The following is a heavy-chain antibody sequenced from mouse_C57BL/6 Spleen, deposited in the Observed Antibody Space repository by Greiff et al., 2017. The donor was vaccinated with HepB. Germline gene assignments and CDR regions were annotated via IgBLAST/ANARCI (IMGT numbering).Heavy chain of an antibody. CDR3: ARRDYGSTNYFDY. D-gene: IGHD1-1*01. CDR2: IYPRDGST. Sequence: QVQLKQSGPELVKPGASVKLSCKASGYTFTSYDINWVKQRPGQGLEWIGWIYPRDGSTKYNEKFKGKATLTVDTSSSTAYMELHSLTSEDSAVYFCARRDYGSTNYFDYWGQGTTLTVSS. J-gene: IGHJ2*01. CDR1: GYTFTSYD. V-gene: IGHV1-85*01.